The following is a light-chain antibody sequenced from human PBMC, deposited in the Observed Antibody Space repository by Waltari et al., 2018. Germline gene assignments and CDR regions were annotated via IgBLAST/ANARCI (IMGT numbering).Light chain of an antibody. V-gene: IGKV2-28*01. CDR3: MQALQTPWT. CDR2: LGS. Sequence: DIVMTQSPLSLPVTPGEPASIPCRSSQSLLHTNGYTLLDWYLQKPGQSPQLLIYLGSNRASGVPDRFSGSGSGRDFTLKISRVEAEDVGVYYCMQALQTPWTFGQGTKVEIK. J-gene: IGKJ1*01. CDR1: QSLLHTNGYTL.